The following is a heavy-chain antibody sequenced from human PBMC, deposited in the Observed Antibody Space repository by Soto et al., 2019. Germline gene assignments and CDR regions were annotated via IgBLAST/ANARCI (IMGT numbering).Heavy chain of an antibody. D-gene: IGHD2-15*01. CDR1: CYTLTHYC. CDR3: ARDPGAASFDF. CDR2: INTSNDNK. J-gene: IGHJ4*02. Sequence: SSKASCYTLTHYCISWGRQAPGEGLEWVGWINTSNDNKLYAQKLQGRLTLTTDTSTSTAYMDLTTLRSDDTAVYFCARDPGAASFDFWAQGTLVTVSS. V-gene: IGHV1-18*01.